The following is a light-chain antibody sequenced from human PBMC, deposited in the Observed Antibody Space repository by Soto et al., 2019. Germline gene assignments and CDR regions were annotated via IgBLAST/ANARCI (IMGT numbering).Light chain of an antibody. CDR2: GAS. V-gene: IGKV3-20*01. J-gene: IGKJ1*01. Sequence: EIVFTQSPGTLSLSPGERATLSCRASQSVSSSYLAWYQQKPGQAPRLLIYGASSRATGIPDRFSGSGSGTDFTLXISRLEPEDFAVYYCQQYQTFGQGTKVDIK. CDR1: QSVSSSY. CDR3: QQYQT.